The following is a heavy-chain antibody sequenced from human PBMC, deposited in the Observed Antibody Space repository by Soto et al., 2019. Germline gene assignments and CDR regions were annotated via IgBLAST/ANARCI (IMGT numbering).Heavy chain of an antibody. Sequence: EVHLVESGGGLVQPGGSLRLSCAASGFTVSSKYMSWVRHAPGKGLEWVSLIQSGGPTYYADSVKGRFTISRDTSENTLHLQMDSLRAEDTAVYYCARDDVLCDGGRCYGVPLGVWGKGTTVTVSS. D-gene: IGHD2-15*01. CDR3: ARDDVLCDGGRCYGVPLGV. J-gene: IGHJ6*04. CDR1: GFTVSSKY. V-gene: IGHV3-66*01. CDR2: IQSGGPT.